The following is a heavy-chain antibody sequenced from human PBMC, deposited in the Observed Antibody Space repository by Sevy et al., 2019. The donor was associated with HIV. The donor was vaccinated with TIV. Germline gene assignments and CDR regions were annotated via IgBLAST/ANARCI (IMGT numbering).Heavy chain of an antibody. CDR3: AQETVGRFDS. Sequence: GGSLRPSFQASGFTFSAIWMNWAGQAPGKGLEWVATIKSDGSDKHYVDSVEGRSTSSRDNAKNSLYLQTNSLRVEDTAVYNCAQETVGRFDSWGEGTLVTVSS. V-gene: IGHV3-7*01. J-gene: IGHJ4*02. CDR1: GFTFSAIW. D-gene: IGHD3-16*01. CDR2: IKSDGSDK.